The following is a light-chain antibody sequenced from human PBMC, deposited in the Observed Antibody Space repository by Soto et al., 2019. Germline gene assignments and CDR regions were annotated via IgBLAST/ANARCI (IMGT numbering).Light chain of an antibody. CDR1: QSVSSN. J-gene: IGKJ5*01. CDR3: QKYNNWPFT. V-gene: IGKV3D-15*01. Sequence: EIVLPQSPATLSLSPGARSTLSCRASQSVSSNLAWYQQKPGQAPRLLIYGASTRATGIPARFSGSGSGTEFTLTISSLQSEEFAVYYCQKYNNWPFTVGHGKRLAIK. CDR2: GAS.